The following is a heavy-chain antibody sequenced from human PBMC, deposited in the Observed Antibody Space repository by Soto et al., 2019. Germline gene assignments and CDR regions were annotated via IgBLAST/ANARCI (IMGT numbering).Heavy chain of an antibody. J-gene: IGHJ4*02. CDR2: ISSTTNYI. Sequence: GGSLRLSCAASGFTFTRYSMNWVRQAPGKGLEWVSSISSTTNYIYYGDSMKGRFTISRDNAKNSLYLEMNSLRAEDTAVYYCAKDLVRAMTTVVTYFDYWGQGTLVTAPQ. D-gene: IGHD4-17*01. CDR1: GFTFTRYS. V-gene: IGHV3-21*06. CDR3: AKDLVRAMTTVVTYFDY.